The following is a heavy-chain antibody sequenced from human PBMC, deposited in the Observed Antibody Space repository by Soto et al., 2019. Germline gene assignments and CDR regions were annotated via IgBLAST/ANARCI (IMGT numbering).Heavy chain of an antibody. J-gene: IGHJ4*02. Sequence: EVQLVESGGGVVRPGGSLRLSCAASGFTFDDYGMSWVRQAPGKGLEWVSGINWNGGSTGYADSVKGRFTISRDNAKTSLYLQMNSLRAEDTALYYFARLYSSGWYGPGRYWGQGTLVTVSS. V-gene: IGHV3-20*04. D-gene: IGHD6-19*01. CDR1: GFTFDDYG. CDR2: INWNGGST. CDR3: ARLYSSGWYGPGRY.